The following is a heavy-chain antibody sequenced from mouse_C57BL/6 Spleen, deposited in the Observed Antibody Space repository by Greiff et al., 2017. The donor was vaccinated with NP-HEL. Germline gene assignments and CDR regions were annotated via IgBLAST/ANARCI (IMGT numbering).Heavy chain of an antibody. CDR2: IDPEDGDT. V-gene: IGHV14-1*01. D-gene: IGHD2-2*01. CDR1: GFNIKDYY. CDR3: TTLALTMVTTIDY. J-gene: IGHJ2*01. Sequence: VQLQQSGAELVRPGASVKLSCTASGFNIKDYYMHWVKQRPEQGLEWIGRIDPEDGDTAYAPTFQGKATMTADTSSNTAYLQLSSLTSEDTAVYYCTTLALTMVTTIDYWGQGTTLTVSS.